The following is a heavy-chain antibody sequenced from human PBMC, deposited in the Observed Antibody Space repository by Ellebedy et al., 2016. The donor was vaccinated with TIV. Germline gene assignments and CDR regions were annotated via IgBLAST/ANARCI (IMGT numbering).Heavy chain of an antibody. J-gene: IGHJ5*02. D-gene: IGHD4-23*01. CDR3: ARERGDYGGNSP. Sequence: GESLKISXAASGFTFSNYAMHWVRQAPGKGLEWVAVISYDGSKKYHADSAKGRFTISRDNSKNTLYLQMNSLRTEDTAVYYCARERGDYGGNSPWGQGTLVTVSS. CDR2: ISYDGSKK. V-gene: IGHV3-30*04. CDR1: GFTFSNYA.